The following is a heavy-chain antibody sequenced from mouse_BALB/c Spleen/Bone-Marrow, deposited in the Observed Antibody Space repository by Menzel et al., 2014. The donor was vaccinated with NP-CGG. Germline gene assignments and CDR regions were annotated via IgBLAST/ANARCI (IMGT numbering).Heavy chain of an antibody. D-gene: IGHD1-1*01. CDR1: GFTFSSFG. J-gene: IGHJ2*01. CDR3: VRSGSSSGYFDY. CDR2: ISSGSSTI. Sequence: EVQLVESGRGLVQPGGSRKLSCAASGFTFSSFGMHWVRQAPEKGLEWVAYISSGSSTIYYGDTVMGRFTISRDNPKNTLFLQMTSLRSEDTATYYCVRSGSSSGYFDYWGQGTTLTVSS. V-gene: IGHV5-17*02.